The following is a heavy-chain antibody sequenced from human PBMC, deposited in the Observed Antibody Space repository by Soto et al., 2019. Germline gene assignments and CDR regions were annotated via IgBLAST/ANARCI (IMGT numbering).Heavy chain of an antibody. J-gene: IGHJ4*02. CDR2: ISGSGGST. CDR1: GFTFSNYA. D-gene: IGHD3-10*01. Sequence: EVQLLESGGGLVQPGGSLRLSCAASGFTFSNYAMIWVRQAPGKGLEWVSGISGSGGSTYYADSVKGRFTISRDNSKNTLYLQVTSLRAEATAVYYCAKGPLDYGSGPEYWGQGTLVTVSS. CDR3: AKGPLDYGSGPEY. V-gene: IGHV3-23*01.